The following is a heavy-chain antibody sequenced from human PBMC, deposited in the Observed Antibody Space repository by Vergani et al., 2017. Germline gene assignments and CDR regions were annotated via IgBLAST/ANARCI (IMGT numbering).Heavy chain of an antibody. Sequence: EVQLVESGGGLVQPGGSLRLSCAASGFTFSSYEMNWVRQAPGKGLEWVSYISCSGSTIYYADSVKGRFTISRDNAKNSLYLQMNSLRAEDTAVYYCAKYGPTSHAFDIWGQGTMVTVSS. CDR1: GFTFSSYE. V-gene: IGHV3-48*03. D-gene: IGHD1-26*01. J-gene: IGHJ3*02. CDR3: AKYGPTSHAFDI. CDR2: ISCSGSTI.